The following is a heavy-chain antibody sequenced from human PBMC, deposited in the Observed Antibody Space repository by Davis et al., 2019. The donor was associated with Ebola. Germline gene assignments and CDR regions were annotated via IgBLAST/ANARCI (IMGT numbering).Heavy chain of an antibody. V-gene: IGHV3-13*01. J-gene: IGHJ4*02. CDR3: ARGSILDY. D-gene: IGHD5-24*01. CDR1: GFTFSSYD. Sequence: GGSLRLSCAASGFTFSSYDMHWVRQATGKGLEWVSAIGTAGDTYYPDSVKGRFTISRDNSKNTLYLQMNSLRAEDTAVYYCARGSILDYWGQGTLVTVSS. CDR2: IGTAGDT.